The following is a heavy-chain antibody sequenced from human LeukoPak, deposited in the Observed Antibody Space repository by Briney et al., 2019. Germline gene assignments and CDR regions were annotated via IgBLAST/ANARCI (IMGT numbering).Heavy chain of an antibody. CDR1: GFTFSNYA. J-gene: IGHJ4*02. CDR2: ISDSGGST. V-gene: IGHV3-23*01. Sequence: GGSLRLSCAASGFTFSNYAMNRVRQAPGEGLEWVSSISDSGGSTYYADSVKGRFTISRDNSKNTLFLQMNSLRAEDTAIYYCAKDRALHQFDYWGQGTLVTVSS. CDR3: AKDRALHQFDY.